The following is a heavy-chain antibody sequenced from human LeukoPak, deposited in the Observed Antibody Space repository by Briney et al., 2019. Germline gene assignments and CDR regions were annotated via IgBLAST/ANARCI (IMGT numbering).Heavy chain of an antibody. V-gene: IGHV3-30-3*01. CDR1: GFTFSSYA. CDR2: ISYDGSNK. D-gene: IGHD4-17*01. J-gene: IGHJ3*02. Sequence: PGGSLRLSCAASGFTFSSYAMHWVRQAPGKGLEWVAVISYDGSNKYYADSVKGRFTISRDNSKNTLYLQMNSLRAEDTAVYYCARDRLLTTVTTDFDAFDIWGQGTMVTVSS. CDR3: ARDRLLTTVTTDFDAFDI.